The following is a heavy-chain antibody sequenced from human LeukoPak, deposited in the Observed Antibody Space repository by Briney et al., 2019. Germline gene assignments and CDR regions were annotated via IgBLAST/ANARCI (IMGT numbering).Heavy chain of an antibody. J-gene: IGHJ4*02. CDR2: IYCSGST. CDR1: GGSISSYY. D-gene: IGHD3-22*01. Sequence: SETLSLTCTVSGGSISSYYWSWIRQPPGKGLEWIWYIYCSGSTKYNLSLKSGVTISVDTCKNQFFLELSSVTAADTAVYYCARMYESSGYYYPLDYWGQGTMVTVSS. V-gene: IGHV4-59*01. CDR3: ARMYESSGYYYPLDY.